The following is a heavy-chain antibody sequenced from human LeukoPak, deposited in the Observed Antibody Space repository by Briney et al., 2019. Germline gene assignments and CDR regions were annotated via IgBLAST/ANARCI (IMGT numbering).Heavy chain of an antibody. Sequence: GGSLRLSCAASGFAFSYAWMSWVRQAPGKGLEWVGRIKSKTDGGTTDDAAPVKGRFALSRDDTKNTLYLQMNSLKTEDTAVYYCATYLLDSSTYVLSEYWGQGTLVTVSS. D-gene: IGHD3-22*01. CDR3: ATYLLDSSTYVLSEY. CDR1: GFAFSYAW. CDR2: IKSKTDGGTT. V-gene: IGHV3-15*01. J-gene: IGHJ4*02.